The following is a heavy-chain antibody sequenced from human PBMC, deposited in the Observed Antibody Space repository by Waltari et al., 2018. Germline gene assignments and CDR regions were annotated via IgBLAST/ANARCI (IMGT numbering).Heavy chain of an antibody. J-gene: IGHJ4*02. CDR3: ARGGDSSSXXPGYFDY. V-gene: IGHV3-74*01. D-gene: IGHD6-13*01. CDR1: GXTFSSXW. Sequence: EVQLVESGGGLXQPGGYLRIYXAASGXTFSSXWMHWXRKGPGKGLVWVARIKIDGSRTIDXDAVKVRFTISRXNAXNMLXXQXNSLIAEXXXVYYXARGGDSSSXXPGYFDYXGQGTLVTVXS. CDR2: IKIDGSRT.